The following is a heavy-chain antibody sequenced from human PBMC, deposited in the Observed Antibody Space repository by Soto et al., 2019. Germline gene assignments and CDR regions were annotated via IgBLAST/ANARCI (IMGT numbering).Heavy chain of an antibody. CDR1: GFTFSSYA. D-gene: IGHD1-26*01. CDR3: AKAKWELRSNFDY. Sequence: PRLSCAASGFTFSSYAMSWVRQAPGEGLEWVSAISGSGGSTYYADSVKGRFTISRDNSKNTLYLQMNSLRAEDTAVYYCAKAKWELRSNFDYWGQGTLVTVSS. CDR2: ISGSGGST. J-gene: IGHJ4*02. V-gene: IGHV3-23*01.